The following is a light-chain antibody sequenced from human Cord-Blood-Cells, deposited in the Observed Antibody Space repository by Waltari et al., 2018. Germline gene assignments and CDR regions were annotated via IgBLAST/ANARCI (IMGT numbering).Light chain of an antibody. CDR3: QQYNNWPRT. CDR1: QSVSSN. Sequence: EIVMTQSPATLSVSPGERAPLPCRASQSVSSNLAWYQKKPGQAPRLLIYGASTRATGIPARFSGSGSGTEFTLTISSLQSEDFAVYYCQQYNNWPRTFGQGTKVEIK. J-gene: IGKJ1*01. V-gene: IGKV3-15*01. CDR2: GAS.